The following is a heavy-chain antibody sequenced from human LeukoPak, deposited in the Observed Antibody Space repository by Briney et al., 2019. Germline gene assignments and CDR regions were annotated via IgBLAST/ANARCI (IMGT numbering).Heavy chain of an antibody. J-gene: IGHJ3*02. CDR3: ARHAWRWIARGIRPDAFDI. CDR2: IYTSGST. V-gene: IGHV4-4*09. D-gene: IGHD5-12*01. Sequence: SETLSLTCTVSGGSISSYYWSWIRQPPGKGLEWIGYIYTSGSTNYNPSLKSRVTISVDTSKNQFSLKLSSVTAADTAVYYCARHAWRWIARGIRPDAFDIWGQGTMVTVSS. CDR1: GGSISSYY.